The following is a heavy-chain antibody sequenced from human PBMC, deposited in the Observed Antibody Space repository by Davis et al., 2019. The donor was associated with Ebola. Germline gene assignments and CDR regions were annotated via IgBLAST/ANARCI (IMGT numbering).Heavy chain of an antibody. CDR3: ARELQITMVQGVTSWFDP. V-gene: IGHV3-48*02. Sequence: GGSLRLSCAASGFTFSSYSMNWVRQAPGKGLEWVSYISSSSSTIYYADSVKGRFTISRDNAKNSLYLQMNSLRDEDTAVYYCARELQITMVQGVTSWFDPWGQGTLVTVSS. D-gene: IGHD3-10*01. CDR1: GFTFSSYS. CDR2: ISSSSSTI. J-gene: IGHJ5*02.